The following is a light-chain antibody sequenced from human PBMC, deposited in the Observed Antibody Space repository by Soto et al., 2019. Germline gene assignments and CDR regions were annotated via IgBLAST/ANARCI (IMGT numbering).Light chain of an antibody. J-gene: IGKJ5*01. V-gene: IGKV3-15*01. CDR2: GAS. Sequence: EIVMTQSPATLSVSPRERATLSCRASQSVSSTLAWYQQKPCQAPRRLTYGASTRPTGIPARFSGGGPGTAFTITISSLQSEDFAVYYCQKYNNWPPITFGQATRLEI. CDR3: QKYNNWPPIT. CDR1: QSVSST.